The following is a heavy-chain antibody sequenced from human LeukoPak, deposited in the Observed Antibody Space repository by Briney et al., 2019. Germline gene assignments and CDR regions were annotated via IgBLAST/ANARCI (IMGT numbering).Heavy chain of an antibody. D-gene: IGHD6-6*01. Sequence: GESLKISCQGSGYSSTNDWIGWVRQMPGKGLEWMGIIYPGDSNTRYSPSFQGQVTITADKSISTAYLQWSSLKASGTAKYYCARHTKYSTSSRVFDYWGQGTLVTVSS. CDR1: GYSSTNDW. J-gene: IGHJ4*02. V-gene: IGHV5-51*01. CDR3: ARHTKYSTSSRVFDY. CDR2: IYPGDSNT.